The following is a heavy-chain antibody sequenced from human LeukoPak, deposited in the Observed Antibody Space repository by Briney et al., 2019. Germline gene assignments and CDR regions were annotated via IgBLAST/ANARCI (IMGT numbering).Heavy chain of an antibody. CDR1: GYSFTSYW. CDR3: ARLLRLGELSSFDY. V-gene: IGHV5-10-1*01. D-gene: IGHD3-16*02. CDR2: IDPSDSYT. Sequence: GESLKISFKGSGYSFTSYWISRVRPMPGKGLEWMGRIDPSDSYTNYSPSFQGHVTISADKSISTAYLQWSSLKASDTAMYYCARLLRLGELSSFDYWGQGTLVTVSS. J-gene: IGHJ4*02.